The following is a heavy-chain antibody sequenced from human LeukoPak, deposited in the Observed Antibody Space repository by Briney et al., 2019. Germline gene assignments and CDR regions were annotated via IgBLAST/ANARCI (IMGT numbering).Heavy chain of an antibody. Sequence: GGSLRLSCSASGFTFSSFAMFWVRQAPGKGLEYVSGISSDGGRTNYADPVKARFTISRDNSKVTLYLQMTSLRPEDTVIYYCVKDPSGNYFYFDYWGQGTLVTVSS. CDR3: VKDPSGNYFYFDY. V-gene: IGHV3-64D*09. J-gene: IGHJ4*02. D-gene: IGHD1-26*01. CDR1: GFTFSSFA. CDR2: ISSDGGRT.